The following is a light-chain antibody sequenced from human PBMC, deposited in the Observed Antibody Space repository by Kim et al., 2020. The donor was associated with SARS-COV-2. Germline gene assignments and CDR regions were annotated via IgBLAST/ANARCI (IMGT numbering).Light chain of an antibody. V-gene: IGLV3-1*01. CDR2: QDR. CDR1: KLGDKS. Sequence: VGPGQTASMTCAGEKLGDKSACWYQQKPGESHVLDIYQDRKRRSGIPERFSGSNSGNTATLTISGTQAMDGGGYYCQAWDSSVVVFGGGTQLTVL. J-gene: IGLJ2*01. CDR3: QAWDSSVVV.